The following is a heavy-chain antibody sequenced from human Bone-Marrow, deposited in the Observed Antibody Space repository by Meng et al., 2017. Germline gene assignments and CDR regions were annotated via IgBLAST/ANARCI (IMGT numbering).Heavy chain of an antibody. Sequence: GGSLRLSCAASGFTFSSYEMNWVRQAPGKGLEWVAVISYDGSNKYYADSVKGRFTISRDNSKNTLYLQMNSLRAEDTAVYYCARDRKRYSSGCSNWGQGTLVTVSS. J-gene: IGHJ4*02. CDR3: ARDRKRYSSGCSN. D-gene: IGHD6-19*01. CDR1: GFTFSSYE. V-gene: IGHV3-30*01. CDR2: ISYDGSNK.